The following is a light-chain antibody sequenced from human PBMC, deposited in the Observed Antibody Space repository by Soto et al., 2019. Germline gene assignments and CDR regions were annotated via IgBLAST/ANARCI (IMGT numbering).Light chain of an antibody. V-gene: IGKV1-39*01. Sequence: EIEMTQSPSSLSASLGDRFTITCLTRQTINNYLNWYQQKPGESPKLLIYASSTLHSGVSSRFSGSGSGKDFTITITSLQPEDFATYYCHQTYSPPLTFGGGTKVAIK. J-gene: IGKJ4*01. CDR3: HQTYSPPLT. CDR2: ASS. CDR1: QTINNY.